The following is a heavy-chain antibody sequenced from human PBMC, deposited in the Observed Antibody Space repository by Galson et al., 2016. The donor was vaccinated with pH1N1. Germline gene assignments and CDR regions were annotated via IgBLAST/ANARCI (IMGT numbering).Heavy chain of an antibody. Sequence: SLRLSCAASGFIFSSYAMTWVRQAPGKGLEWVSALSAASTAVYYGNSVKGRFTISRDNSKNTLYLQMNSLSAEDTAVYYCAKGGRIGVQGYYYAFDAWGQGTAVTVSS. CDR1: GFIFSSYA. V-gene: IGHV3-23*01. CDR3: AKGGRIGVQGYYYAFDA. J-gene: IGHJ6*02. CDR2: LSAASTAV. D-gene: IGHD2-2*01.